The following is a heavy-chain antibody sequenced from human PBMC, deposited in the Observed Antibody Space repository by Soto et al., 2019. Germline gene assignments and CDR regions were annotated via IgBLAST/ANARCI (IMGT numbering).Heavy chain of an antibody. J-gene: IGHJ4*02. D-gene: IGHD3-22*01. CDR2: ISSTSTTI. CDR1: GFSISSSY. CDR3: TRVFRGYRDY. V-gene: IGHV3-11*01. Sequence: GSLRLSCAASGFSISSSYMNWIRQAPGKGLEWISYISSTSTTIYYADSVKGRFTISRDNAKNSLYLQMNSLRAEDTAVYYCTRVFRGYRDYWGQGSLVTVSS.